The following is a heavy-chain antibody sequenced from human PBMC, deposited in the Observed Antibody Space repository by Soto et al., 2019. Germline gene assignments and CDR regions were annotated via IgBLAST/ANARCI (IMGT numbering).Heavy chain of an antibody. V-gene: IGHV3-74*01. J-gene: IGHJ6*02. CDR3: ASNYAYAEGYYWYGIDV. CDR2: ISSYGSDT. Sequence: VQLVESGGGLVLPGGSLRLSCAASGFTFSRYWMHWVRQAPGKGLVWVSRISSYGSDTHYADSVKGRFTISRDNAKNPLYLQMNSLRADDTAVYYCASNYAYAEGYYWYGIDVWGQGTTVTVSS. CDR1: GFTFSRYW. D-gene: IGHD3-16*01.